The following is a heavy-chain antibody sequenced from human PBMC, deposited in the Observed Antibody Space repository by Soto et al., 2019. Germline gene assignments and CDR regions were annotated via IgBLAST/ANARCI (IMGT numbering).Heavy chain of an antibody. D-gene: IGHD5-12*01. Sequence: QVRLVQSGAEVKKPGASVKVSCKASGYTFTNYYIHWVRQAPGQGLEWMGIINPGGGSPNYAQKFQGRITMTRDPSTNTVYMEVSSLGSEDTAVFYCARGGPEMATIGSFDYWGQGTVVTVPS. CDR2: INPGGGSP. CDR3: ARGGPEMATIGSFDY. CDR1: GYTFTNYY. V-gene: IGHV1-46*01. J-gene: IGHJ4*02.